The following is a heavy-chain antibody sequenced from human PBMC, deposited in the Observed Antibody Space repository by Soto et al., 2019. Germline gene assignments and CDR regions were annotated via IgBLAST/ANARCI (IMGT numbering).Heavy chain of an antibody. Sequence: SVKVSCKASGGTFSSYAISWVRQAPGQGLEWMGGIIPIFGTANYAQKFQGRVTITADESTSTAYMELSSLRSEDTAVYYCATETYYYDSSGYYTRGSWFDPWGQGTLVTVSS. CDR1: GGTFSSYA. J-gene: IGHJ5*02. D-gene: IGHD3-22*01. V-gene: IGHV1-69*13. CDR2: IIPIFGTA. CDR3: ATETYYYDSSGYYTRGSWFDP.